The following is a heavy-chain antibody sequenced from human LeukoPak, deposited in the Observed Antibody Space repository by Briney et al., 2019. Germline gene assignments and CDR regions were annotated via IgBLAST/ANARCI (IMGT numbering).Heavy chain of an antibody. CDR2: IYYSGST. V-gene: IGHV4-30-4*01. D-gene: IGHD3-22*01. J-gene: IGHJ3*02. Sequence: SETLSLTCTVSGGSISSGDYYWSWIRQPPGEGLEWIGYIYYSGSTYYNPSLRSRVTISVDTSKNQFSLKLGSVTAADTAVYYCARDPYYYDSSGYYQQPFDIWGQGTMVTVSS. CDR1: GGSISSGDYY. CDR3: ARDPYYYDSSGYYQQPFDI.